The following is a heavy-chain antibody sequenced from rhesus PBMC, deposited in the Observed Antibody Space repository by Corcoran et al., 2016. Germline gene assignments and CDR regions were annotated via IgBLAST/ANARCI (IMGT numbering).Heavy chain of an antibody. CDR2: SNPNTGGT. V-gene: IGHV1-138*01. Sequence: QVQLVQSGAEVKKPGASVKVSCKASGYSFTDYYIQWVRQPPEQGRGRRGRSNPNTGGTDYAQKFQDRVTMPRDITPSAAYMELSSLRSGNTAVYYCARGSWNVGYWGQGVLVTVSS. CDR3: ARGSWNVGY. D-gene: IGHD1-14*01. J-gene: IGHJ4*01. CDR1: GYSFTDYY.